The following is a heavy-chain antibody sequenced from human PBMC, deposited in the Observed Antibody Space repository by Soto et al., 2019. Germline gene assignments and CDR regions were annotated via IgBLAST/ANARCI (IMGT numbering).Heavy chain of an antibody. CDR1: GFTFSSYA. CDR2: ISGSGGST. CDR3: ASFYGDYDEPLDY. V-gene: IGHV3-23*01. J-gene: IGHJ4*02. Sequence: VQLLESGGGLVQPGGSLRLSCAASGFTFSSYAMSWVRQAPGKGLEWVSAISGSGGSTYYADSVKGRFTISRDNSKNTLYLQMNSLRAEDTAVYYCASFYGDYDEPLDYWGQGTLVTVSS. D-gene: IGHD4-17*01.